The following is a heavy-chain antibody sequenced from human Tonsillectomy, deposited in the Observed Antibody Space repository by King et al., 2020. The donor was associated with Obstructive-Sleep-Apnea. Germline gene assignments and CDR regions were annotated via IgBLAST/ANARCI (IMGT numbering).Heavy chain of an antibody. D-gene: IGHD3-10*01. CDR2: INAGNGNT. CDR3: ARVRWVAGGEYYFDY. V-gene: IGHV1-3*01. Sequence: QLVQSGAEVKKPGASVKVSCKASGYTFTSYAMHWVRQAPGQRLEWMGWINAGNGNTKYLQKFQGRVTITRDTSASTAYMELSSLRSEDTAVYYCARVRWVAGGEYYFDYWGQGTLVTVSS. J-gene: IGHJ4*02. CDR1: GYTFTSYA.